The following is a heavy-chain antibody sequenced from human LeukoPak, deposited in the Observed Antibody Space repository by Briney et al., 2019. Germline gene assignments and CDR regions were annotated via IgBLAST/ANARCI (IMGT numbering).Heavy chain of an antibody. CDR2: IYYSGST. J-gene: IGHJ4*02. V-gene: IGHV4-59*01. CDR3: ARGGNYYDC. D-gene: IGHD1-26*01. CDR1: GGSFSGYY. Sequence: PSETLSLTCAVYGGSFSGYYWSWIRQPPGKGLEWIGYIYYSGSTNYNPSPKSRVTISVDTSKNHFSLKLSSVTAADTAVYYCARGGNYYDCWGQGTLVTVSS.